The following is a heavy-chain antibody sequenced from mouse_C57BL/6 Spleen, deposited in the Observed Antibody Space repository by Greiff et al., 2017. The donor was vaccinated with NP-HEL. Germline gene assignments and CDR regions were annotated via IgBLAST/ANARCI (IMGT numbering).Heavy chain of an antibody. CDR2: IYPGSGNT. CDR3: ARGDYGGYFDY. V-gene: IGHV1-76*01. J-gene: IGHJ2*01. CDR1: GYTFTDYY. D-gene: IGHD1-1*01. Sequence: VQLQQSGAELVRPGASVKLSCKASGYTFTDYYINWVKQRPGQGLEWIARIYPGSGNTYYNEKFKGKATLTAEKSSSTAYMQLSSLTSEDSAVYFCARGDYGGYFDYWGQGTTLTVSS.